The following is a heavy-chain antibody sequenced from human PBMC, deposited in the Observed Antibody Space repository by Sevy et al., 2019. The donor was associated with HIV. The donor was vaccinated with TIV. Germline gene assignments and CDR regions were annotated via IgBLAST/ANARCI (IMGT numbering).Heavy chain of an antibody. V-gene: IGHV1-69*06. J-gene: IGHJ3*02. Sequence: ASVKVSCKASGGTFSSNAISWVRQAPGQGLEWMGGIIPIFGTANYAQKFQGRVTITADKSTSTAYMELSSLRSEDTAVYYCARDFYYDSSGYYSHDAFDIWGHGTMVTVSS. CDR2: IIPIFGTA. CDR3: ARDFYYDSSGYYSHDAFDI. D-gene: IGHD3-22*01. CDR1: GGTFSSNA.